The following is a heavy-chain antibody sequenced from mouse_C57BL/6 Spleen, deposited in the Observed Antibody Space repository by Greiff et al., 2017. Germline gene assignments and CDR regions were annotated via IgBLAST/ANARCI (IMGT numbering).Heavy chain of an antibody. CDR3: AKDDDYPGAMDY. J-gene: IGHJ4*01. V-gene: IGHV2-3*01. CDR2: IWGDGST. Sequence: QVQLQQSGPGLVAPSQSLSITCTVSGFSLTSYGVSWVRQPQGKGLEWLGVIWGDGSTNYHSALISSLSISKVNSKSQVYVELNSLQTDDTATYYCAKDDDYPGAMDYWGQGTSVTVSS. CDR1: GFSLTSYG. D-gene: IGHD2-13*01.